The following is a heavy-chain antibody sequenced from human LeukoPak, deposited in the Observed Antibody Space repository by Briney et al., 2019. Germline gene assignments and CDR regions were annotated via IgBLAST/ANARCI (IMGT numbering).Heavy chain of an antibody. CDR3: ARRYCSTCPTGHAFDL. J-gene: IGHJ3*01. CDR2: ISYDGSNK. D-gene: IGHD2-2*01. V-gene: IGHV3-30*14. Sequence: GGSLRLSCAASGFTFSTYPMHWVRQAPGKGLEWVAVISYDGSNKYYADSVKGRFTISRDNSKNTLYLQLNSLRAEDTAVYFCARRYCSTCPTGHAFDLWGQGTMVTVSS. CDR1: GFTFSTYP.